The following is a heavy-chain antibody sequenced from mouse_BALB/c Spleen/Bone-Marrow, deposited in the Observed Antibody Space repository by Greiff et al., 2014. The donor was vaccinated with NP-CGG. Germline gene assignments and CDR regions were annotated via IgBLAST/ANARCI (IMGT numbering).Heavy chain of an antibody. CDR3: TFLVKEDFAY. V-gene: IGHV1-5*01. CDR2: FYPGNSDT. D-gene: IGHD2-10*02. J-gene: IGHJ3*01. Sequence: VQLKESGTVLARPGASVKMSCKASGYSFTSCWMRWVKQRPGQGLEWIGAFYPGNSDTTYNQKFKGKAKLTAVTSAGTAYMELSSLTNEDSAVYYCTFLVKEDFAYWGQGTLVTVSA. CDR1: GYSFTSCW.